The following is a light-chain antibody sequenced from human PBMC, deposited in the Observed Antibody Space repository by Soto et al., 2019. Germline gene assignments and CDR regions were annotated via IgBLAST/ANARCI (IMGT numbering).Light chain of an antibody. CDR1: SSEVGAYDY. V-gene: IGLV2-14*03. J-gene: IGLJ1*01. CDR3: GSYTSSSTRV. CDR2: EVS. Sequence: QSVLTQPASVPGSPGQSITISCTGTSSEVGAYDYVSWYQQHPDKAPKLMIYEVSNRPSGVSNRFSGSKSVNTATLTISGLQAEDEADYYCGSYTSSSTRVFGTGTKVTVL.